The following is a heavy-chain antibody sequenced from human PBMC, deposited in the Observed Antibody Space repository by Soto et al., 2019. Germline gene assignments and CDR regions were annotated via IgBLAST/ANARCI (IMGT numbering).Heavy chain of an antibody. V-gene: IGHV3-74*01. J-gene: IGHJ4*02. D-gene: IGHD2-15*01. CDR2: INSDGSST. CDR3: VRTSLVVAAATREDY. CDR1: GFTFSSYW. Sequence: EVQLVESGGGLVQPGGSLRLSCAASGFTFSSYWMHWVRQAPGTGLVWVSGINSDGSSTSYADSVKGRFTISRDNAKNSLYLQMDSLRAEDTAVYYCVRTSLVVAAATREDYWGQGTLVTVSS.